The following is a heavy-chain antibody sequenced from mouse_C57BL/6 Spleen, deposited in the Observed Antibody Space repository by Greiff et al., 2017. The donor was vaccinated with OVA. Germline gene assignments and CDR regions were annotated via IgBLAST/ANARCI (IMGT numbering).Heavy chain of an antibody. CDR3: ARSDGSSYRYFDV. D-gene: IGHD1-1*01. CDR1: GYTFTSYW. J-gene: IGHJ1*03. Sequence: QVQLKQSGAELAKPGASVKLSCKASGYTFTSYWMHWVKQRPGQGLEWIGYINPSSGYTKYNQKFKDKATLTADKSSSTAYMQLSSLTYEDSAVYYCARSDGSSYRYFDVWGTGTTVTVSS. CDR2: INPSSGYT. V-gene: IGHV1-7*01.